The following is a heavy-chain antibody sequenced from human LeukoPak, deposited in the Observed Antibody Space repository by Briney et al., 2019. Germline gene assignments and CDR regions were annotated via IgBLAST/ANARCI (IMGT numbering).Heavy chain of an antibody. Sequence: GESLKIPCKDSGYSFTSYWIGWVRQMPGKGLEWMGIIYPGDSDTRYSPSFQGQVTISADKSINTAYLQWSSLKASDTAMYYCARLIGYSSSWYYFDYWGQGTLVTVSS. CDR2: IYPGDSDT. D-gene: IGHD6-13*01. CDR3: ARLIGYSSSWYYFDY. V-gene: IGHV5-51*01. J-gene: IGHJ4*02. CDR1: GYSFTSYW.